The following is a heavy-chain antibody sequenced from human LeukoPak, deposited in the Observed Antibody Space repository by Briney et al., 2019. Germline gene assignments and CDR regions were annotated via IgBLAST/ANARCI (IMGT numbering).Heavy chain of an antibody. J-gene: IGHJ4*02. D-gene: IGHD6-13*01. Sequence: GGSLRLSCAASGFTFSSYSMNWVRQAPGKGLEWVSSISSSSSYIYYADSVKGRFTISRDNAKNSLYLQMNSLRAEDTAVYYCARSEWAAAGFDYWGQGTLVTVSS. CDR1: GFTFSSYS. V-gene: IGHV3-21*04. CDR2: ISSSSSYI. CDR3: ARSEWAAAGFDY.